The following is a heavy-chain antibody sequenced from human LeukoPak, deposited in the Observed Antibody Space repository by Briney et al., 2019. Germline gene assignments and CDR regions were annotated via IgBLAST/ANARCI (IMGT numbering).Heavy chain of an antibody. CDR3: ARDPIPYYDSSSGLGDH. CDR2: ISTFNGNT. V-gene: IGHV1-18*01. J-gene: IGHJ4*02. CDR1: GYTFTSYG. Sequence: APVKVSCKTSGYTFTSYGVTWVRQAPGQGLEWMGWISTFNGNTNYAQKLQDRVTMTTDTSTSTAYMELRSLRSDDTAVYYCARDPIPYYDSSSGLGDHWGQGTLVTVSS. D-gene: IGHD3-22*01.